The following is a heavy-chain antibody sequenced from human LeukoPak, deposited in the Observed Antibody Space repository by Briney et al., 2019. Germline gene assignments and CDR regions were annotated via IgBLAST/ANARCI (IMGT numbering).Heavy chain of an antibody. CDR3: ASSHFPAAGDY. CDR1: GFTFGEHG. D-gene: IGHD6-13*01. V-gene: IGHV3-49*03. Sequence: PGGSLRLSCSASGFTFGEHGMSWFRQAPGKGLDWVSFIRSKTYGGTTEYAASVKGRFTISRDDSKSIAYLQMNSLKIEDTAIYYCASSHFPAAGDYWGQGTLVTVSS. CDR2: IRSKTYGGTT. J-gene: IGHJ4*02.